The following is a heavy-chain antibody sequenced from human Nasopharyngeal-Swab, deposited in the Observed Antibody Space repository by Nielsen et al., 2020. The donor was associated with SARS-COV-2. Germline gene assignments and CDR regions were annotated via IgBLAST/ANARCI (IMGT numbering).Heavy chain of an antibody. CDR2: IKSKTDGGTT. CDR1: GFTFSNAW. V-gene: IGHV3-15*01. CDR3: TTDGGYSYTFDY. Sequence: GESLKISCAASGFTFSNAWMSWVRQAPGKGLEWVGRIKSKTDGGTTDYAAPVKGRFTISRDDSKNTLYLQMNSLKTEDAAVYYCTTDGGYSYTFDYWGQGTLVTVSS. J-gene: IGHJ4*02. D-gene: IGHD5-18*01.